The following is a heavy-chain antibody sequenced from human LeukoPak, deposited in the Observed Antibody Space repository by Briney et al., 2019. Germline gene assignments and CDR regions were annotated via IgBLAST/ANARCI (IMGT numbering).Heavy chain of an antibody. J-gene: IGHJ4*02. Sequence: SETLSLTCTVSGGSISSSSYYWGWIRQPPGKGLEWIGSIYYSGSTYYNPSLKSRVTISVDTSKNQFSLKLSSVTAADTAVYYCACSYYYGSGSHHYFDYWGQGTLVTVSS. CDR1: GGSISSSSYY. CDR3: ACSYYYGSGSHHYFDY. V-gene: IGHV4-39*01. CDR2: IYYSGST. D-gene: IGHD3-10*01.